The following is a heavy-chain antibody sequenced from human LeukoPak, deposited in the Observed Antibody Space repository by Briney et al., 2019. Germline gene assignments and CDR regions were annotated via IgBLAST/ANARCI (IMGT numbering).Heavy chain of an antibody. J-gene: IGHJ6*03. CDR2: VNLSGSS. V-gene: IGHV4-34*01. Sequence: PSETLSLTCAVYGGSFSDDYWSWVRQPPGKGLEWIGEVNLSGSSNYSPSLKSRVTISLDTSKNQFSLRLSSVTAADTAVYYCTRGAYNYDTSGYSPGYYYMDVWGKGTTVSVSS. CDR3: TRGAYNYDTSGYSPGYYYMDV. D-gene: IGHD3-22*01. CDR1: GGSFSDDY.